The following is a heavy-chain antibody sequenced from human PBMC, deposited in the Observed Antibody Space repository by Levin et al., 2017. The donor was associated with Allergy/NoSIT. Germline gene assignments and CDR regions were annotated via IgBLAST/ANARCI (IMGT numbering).Heavy chain of an antibody. Sequence: PGGSLRLSCAASGFTFSDYYMSWIRQAPGKGLEWVSYISSSSSYTNYADSVKGRFTISRDNAKNSLYLQMNSLRAEDTAVYYCARPYNWNDVSFDYWGQGTLVTVSS. CDR1: GFTFSDYY. V-gene: IGHV3-11*03. J-gene: IGHJ4*02. CDR3: ARPYNWNDVSFDY. D-gene: IGHD1-1*01. CDR2: ISSSSSYT.